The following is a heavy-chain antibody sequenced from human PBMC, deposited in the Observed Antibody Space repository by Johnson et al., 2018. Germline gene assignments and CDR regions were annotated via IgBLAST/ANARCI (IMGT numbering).Heavy chain of an antibody. CDR2: INWNSGSV. CDR3: AKVDGIADAFDI. CDR1: GFTFDDYA. D-gene: IGHD6-13*01. J-gene: IGHJ3*02. Sequence: VQLVESGGGLVQPGRSLRLSCAASGFTFDDYAMHWVRQAPGKGLQWVSGINWNSGSVGYAASVKGRFTISRDNAKNSLYLQMNSLRAEDTALYYCAKVDGIADAFDIWGQGTMVTVSS. V-gene: IGHV3-9*01.